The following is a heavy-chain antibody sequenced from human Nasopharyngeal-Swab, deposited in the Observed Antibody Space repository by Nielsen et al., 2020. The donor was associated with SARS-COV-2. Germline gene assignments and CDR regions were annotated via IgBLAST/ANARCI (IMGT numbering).Heavy chain of an antibody. CDR3: ATPGTRCSGDTCNMWVFDY. Sequence: GESLTISCAASGFTFSSHDMSWARQSPGTGLEWVSAISADGGVTPHADSVKGRFTISRDNSKSTLYLQMNSLRVEDTAVYYCATPGTRCSGDTCNMWVFDYWGQGTLVTVSS. J-gene: IGHJ4*02. CDR2: ISADGGVT. CDR1: GFTFSSHD. V-gene: IGHV3-23*01. D-gene: IGHD2-15*01.